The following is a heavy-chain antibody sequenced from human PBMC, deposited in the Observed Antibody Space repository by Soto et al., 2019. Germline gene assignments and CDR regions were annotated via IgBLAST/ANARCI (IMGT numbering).Heavy chain of an antibody. Sequence: GGSLRLSCAASGFTFSSYGMHWVRQAPGKGLEWVAVIWYDGSNKYYADSVKGRFTISRDNSKNTLYLQMNSLRAEDTAVYYCAKDSSLPTYDILTGYYGFGGGNDYWGQGTLVTVSS. D-gene: IGHD3-9*01. J-gene: IGHJ4*02. CDR2: IWYDGSNK. V-gene: IGHV3-33*06. CDR3: AKDSSLPTYDILTGYYGFGGGNDY. CDR1: GFTFSSYG.